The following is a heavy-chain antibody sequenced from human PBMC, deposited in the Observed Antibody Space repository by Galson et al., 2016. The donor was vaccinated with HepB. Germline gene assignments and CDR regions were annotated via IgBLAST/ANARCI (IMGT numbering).Heavy chain of an antibody. J-gene: IGHJ4*02. CDR1: GFSFSDYA. CDR3: AGGYYGSGSYYAY. D-gene: IGHD3-10*01. Sequence: SLRLSCAVSGFSFSDYAMSWVRQAPGKGLEWVSVISNSGGSTYYADSVKGRFTISRDNSKNTLYLQMNSLRAEDTAVYYCAGGYYGSGSYYAYWGQGTLVTVSS. V-gene: IGHV3-23*01. CDR2: ISNSGGST.